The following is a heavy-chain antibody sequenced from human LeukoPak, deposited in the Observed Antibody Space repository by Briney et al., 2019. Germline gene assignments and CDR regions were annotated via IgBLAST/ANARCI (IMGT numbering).Heavy chain of an antibody. CDR2: ISYDGSSK. V-gene: IGHV3-30*18. J-gene: IGHJ5*02. D-gene: IGHD2-2*02. Sequence: PGGSLRLSCAASGFTFSSFGMHWVRQAPGKGLEWVAGISYDGSSKYYADSVKGRFTISRDNSRNTRNLQMTSLRAKATAVNYCAKDRVGVVPAAIRGRWFDPWGQGTLVTVSS. CDR1: GFTFSSFG. CDR3: AKDRVGVVPAAIRGRWFDP.